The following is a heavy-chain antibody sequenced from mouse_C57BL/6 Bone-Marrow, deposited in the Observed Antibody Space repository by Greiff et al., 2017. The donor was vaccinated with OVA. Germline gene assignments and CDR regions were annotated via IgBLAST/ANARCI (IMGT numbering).Heavy chain of an antibody. CDR2: IDPSDSDT. J-gene: IGHJ2*01. CDR1: GYTFTSYW. CDR3: ARNLVGRDLDY. Sequence: QVQLQQPGAELVMPGASVKLSCKASGYTFTSYWMHWVKQRPGQGLEWIGEIDPSDSDTNYNEKFKGKSTLTVDKSSSTAYMQLSSLTSEDSAVYDCARNLVGRDLDYWGQGTTLTVSS. V-gene: IGHV1-69*01. D-gene: IGHD1-1*02.